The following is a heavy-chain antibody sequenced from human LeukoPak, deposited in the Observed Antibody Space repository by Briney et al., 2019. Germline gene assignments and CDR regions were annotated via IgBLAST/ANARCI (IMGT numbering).Heavy chain of an antibody. D-gene: IGHD6-13*01. CDR2: ISSGGTYK. CDR1: GFTFSDYT. CDR3: AKMYSSSWYGPYFQH. J-gene: IGHJ1*01. Sequence: PGGSLRLSCAASGFTFSDYTMNWVRQAPGKGLEWVSSISSGGTYKYYADSVKGRFTISRDNSKNTLYLQMNSLRAEDTAVYYCAKMYSSSWYGPYFQHWGQGTLVTVSS. V-gene: IGHV3-21*04.